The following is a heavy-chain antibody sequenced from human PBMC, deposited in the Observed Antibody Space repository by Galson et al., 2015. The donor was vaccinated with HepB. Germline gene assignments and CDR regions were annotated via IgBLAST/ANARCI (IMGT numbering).Heavy chain of an antibody. J-gene: IGHJ3*02. CDR1: GYSFTSYW. CDR3: ARLDTIQLWYAFDI. D-gene: IGHD5-18*01. Sequence: QSGAEVKKHGESLRISCKGSGYSFTSYWISWVCQMPGKGVEGMGRLDPCDSYTHYSPSLQGHVTISADKSSSRAYLQWSSLKASDTAMHYCARLDTIQLWYAFDIWGQGTMFTVSS. V-gene: IGHV5-10-1*01. CDR2: LDPCDSYT.